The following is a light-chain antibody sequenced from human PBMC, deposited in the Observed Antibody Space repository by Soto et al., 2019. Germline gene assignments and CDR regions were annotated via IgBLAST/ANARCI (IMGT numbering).Light chain of an antibody. CDR1: SSDVGNYNY. J-gene: IGLJ2*01. Sequence: QSVLTQPRSVSGSPGQSVTISCTGTSSDVGNYNYVSWYQQHPGKAPKFMMYDVNKRPSGVPDRFSGSKSGNTASLTISGLQAEDEADYYCCSYAGSYTYVLFGGGTKLTVL. CDR2: DVN. V-gene: IGLV2-11*01. CDR3: CSYAGSYTYVL.